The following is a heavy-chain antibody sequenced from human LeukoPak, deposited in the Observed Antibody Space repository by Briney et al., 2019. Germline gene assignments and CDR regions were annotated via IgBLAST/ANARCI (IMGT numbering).Heavy chain of an antibody. CDR3: ARPGTASGNDAFDI. CDR1: GGSISSGDYY. CDR2: IYSCWST. D-gene: IGHD4-23*01. J-gene: IGHJ3*02. V-gene: IGHV4-30-4*08. Sequence: SETLSLTCTVSGGSISSGDYYWGWIRQPPGKGLERIGYIYSCWSTYYNPSLKSRVTISVDTSKNQFSLKLSSVTAADTAVYYCARPGTASGNDAFDIWGQGTMVTVSS.